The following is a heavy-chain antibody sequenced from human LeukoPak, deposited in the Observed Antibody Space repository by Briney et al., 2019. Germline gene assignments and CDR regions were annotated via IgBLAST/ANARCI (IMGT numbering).Heavy chain of an antibody. Sequence: GGSLRLSCAASGFIFSNYAMAWVRQAPGKGLEWVSVISASGDTTYYADSMKGRFTISRDNSKNTLYLQINSLRAEDTAVYYCARDQPVQIGLFDYWGQGTLVTVSS. V-gene: IGHV3-23*01. CDR2: ISASGDTT. J-gene: IGHJ4*02. D-gene: IGHD1-1*01. CDR1: GFIFSNYA. CDR3: ARDQPVQIGLFDY.